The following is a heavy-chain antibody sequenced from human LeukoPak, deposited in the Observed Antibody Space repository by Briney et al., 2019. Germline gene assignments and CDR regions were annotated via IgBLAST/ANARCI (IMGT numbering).Heavy chain of an antibody. CDR2: IYHSGST. CDR3: ARHPRYSSSLLYYFDY. V-gene: IGHV4-30-2*05. CDR1: GGSISSGGYY. J-gene: IGHJ4*02. Sequence: SETLSLTCTVSGGSISSGGYYWSWIRQPPGKGLEWIGYIYHSGSTYYNPSLKSRVTISVDTSKNQFSLKLSSVTAADTAVYYCARHPRYSSSLLYYFDYWGQGTLVTVSS. D-gene: IGHD6-13*01.